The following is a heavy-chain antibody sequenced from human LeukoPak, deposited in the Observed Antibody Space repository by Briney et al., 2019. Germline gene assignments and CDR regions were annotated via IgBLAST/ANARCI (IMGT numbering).Heavy chain of an antibody. Sequence: PGGSLRLSCAASGFTFSTYAMSWVRQAPGKGLEWVSGINVGGTSTYYADSVQGRLTISRDNSRNTLHLQMNSLRAEDTALYYCATSYYYNAGGPFYFDFWGQGALVTVSS. D-gene: IGHD3-10*01. CDR1: GFTFSTYA. J-gene: IGHJ4*02. CDR3: ATSYYYNAGGPFYFDF. CDR2: INVGGTST. V-gene: IGHV3-23*01.